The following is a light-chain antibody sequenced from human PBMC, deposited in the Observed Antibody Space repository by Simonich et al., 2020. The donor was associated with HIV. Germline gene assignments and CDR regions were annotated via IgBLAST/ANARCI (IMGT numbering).Light chain of an antibody. J-gene: IGKJ4*01. Sequence: EIVMTQSPATLSVSPGERATLSCTASQDASSNLAWYQQKPGQAPRLLIYGASTRATGIPAMCXGSGXGTEFTLXXSSLQSEDFAVYYCQQYNNWPPLTFGGGTKVEIK. V-gene: IGKV3-15*01. CDR1: QDASSN. CDR2: GAS. CDR3: QQYNNWPPLT.